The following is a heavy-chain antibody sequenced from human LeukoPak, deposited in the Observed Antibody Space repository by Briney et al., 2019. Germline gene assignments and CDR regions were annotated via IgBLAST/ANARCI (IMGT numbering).Heavy chain of an antibody. Sequence: GGSLRLSCAASGFTFSSYGMHWVRQAPGKGLEWVAVIWHDGSNKYYADSVKGRFTISRDNSKNMLYLQMNSLRAEDTAVYYCARERVTGTSYYYYYGMDVWGQGTTVTVSS. CDR1: GFTFSSYG. D-gene: IGHD6-19*01. CDR3: ARERVTGTSYYYYYGMDV. CDR2: IWHDGSNK. V-gene: IGHV3-33*01. J-gene: IGHJ6*02.